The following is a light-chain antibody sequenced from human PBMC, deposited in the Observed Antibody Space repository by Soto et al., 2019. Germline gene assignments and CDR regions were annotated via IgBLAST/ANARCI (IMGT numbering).Light chain of an antibody. Sequence: QSVLTQPPSASGIPGQRVTISCSGGRSNIGSNNVNWYQQLPGTAPRLLTFNNHLRPSGVPDRFSGSKSGTSASLAISGLQSEDEGDHYCAAWDDSLDGYVFGTGTKV. CDR3: AAWDDSLDGYV. V-gene: IGLV1-44*01. CDR2: NNH. J-gene: IGLJ1*01. CDR1: RSNIGSNN.